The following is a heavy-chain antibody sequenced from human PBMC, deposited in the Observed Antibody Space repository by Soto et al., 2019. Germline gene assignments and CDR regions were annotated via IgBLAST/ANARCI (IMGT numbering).Heavy chain of an antibody. CDR2: ISGSGGST. V-gene: IGHV3-23*01. CDR1: GFTFISYA. J-gene: IGHJ4*02. D-gene: IGHD2-2*01. Sequence: GGSLRLSCAASGFTFISYAMSWVRQAPGKGLEWVSAISGSGGSTYYADSVKGRFTISRDNSKNTLYLQMNSLRAEDTAVYYCAKDSTLATIVVVPAAMIWHFDYWGQGTLVTVSS. CDR3: AKDSTLATIVVVPAAMIWHFDY.